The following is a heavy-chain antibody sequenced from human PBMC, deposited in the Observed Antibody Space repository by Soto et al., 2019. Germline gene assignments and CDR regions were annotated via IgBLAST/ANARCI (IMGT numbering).Heavy chain of an antibody. J-gene: IGHJ5*02. CDR1: GFTFSTSG. V-gene: IGHV3-30*18. D-gene: IGHD6-13*01. Sequence: QVQMVESGGGVVQPGTSLRLSCATSGFTFSTSGMHWVRQAPGKGLEWVAMISHDGSVTYYTDSVQGRFTISRDTPKNTLYLQMNSLSDEDPAIYYCAKDWGSSGWYNGFEPWGQGTRVTVS. CDR2: ISHDGSVT. CDR3: AKDWGSSGWYNGFEP.